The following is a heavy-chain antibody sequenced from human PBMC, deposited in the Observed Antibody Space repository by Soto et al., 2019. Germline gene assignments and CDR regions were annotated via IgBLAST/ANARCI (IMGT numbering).Heavy chain of an antibody. Sequence: QLQLQESGPGLVKPSETLSLTCTVSGGSISSSSYYWGWLRPPPGKGLEWIGSLYSSGSTYYNPSLKSRVTTSVDTSKNQCSLKLSSVTAADTAVYYCARLILVPAAMLKNLRAFDIWCQGTMVTVSS. CDR1: GGSISSSSYY. D-gene: IGHD2-2*01. CDR3: ARLILVPAAMLKNLRAFDI. V-gene: IGHV4-39*01. J-gene: IGHJ3*02. CDR2: LYSSGST.